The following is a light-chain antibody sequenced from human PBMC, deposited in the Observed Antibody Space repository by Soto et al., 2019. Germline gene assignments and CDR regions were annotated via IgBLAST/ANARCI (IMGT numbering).Light chain of an antibody. CDR3: QPRSNWPPGNT. CDR1: QSVSSY. Sequence: EIVLTQSPATLSLSPGERATLSCRASQSVSSYLAWYQQKPCQAPRLLIYDASNRDTGIPARFSGSGSGTDFTLTISSLEPQDFAVYYCQPRSNWPPGNTIVQGTLLEIK. J-gene: IGKJ5*01. V-gene: IGKV3-11*01. CDR2: DAS.